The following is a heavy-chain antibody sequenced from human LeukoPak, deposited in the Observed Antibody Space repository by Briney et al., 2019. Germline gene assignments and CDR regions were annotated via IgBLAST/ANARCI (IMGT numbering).Heavy chain of an antibody. J-gene: IGHJ4*02. V-gene: IGHV3-72*01. CDR2: SRNKAHSYTT. CDR3: AKGRYSHGSGPDC. D-gene: IGHD3-10*01. CDR1: GFTFSDHY. Sequence: GGSLRLSCAASGFTFSDHYMDWVRQAPGKGLEWVGRSRNKAHSYTTEYAASVKGRFTISRDESKKSLYLQMNSLTAEDTAVYYCAKGRYSHGSGPDCWGQGTLVTVSA.